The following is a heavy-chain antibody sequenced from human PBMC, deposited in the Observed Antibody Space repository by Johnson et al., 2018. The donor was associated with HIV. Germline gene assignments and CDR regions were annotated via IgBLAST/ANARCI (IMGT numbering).Heavy chain of an antibody. J-gene: IGHJ3*02. CDR1: GFVFSSLA. V-gene: IGHV3-30*04. CDR2: ILYDGRNK. D-gene: IGHD1-26*01. CDR3: AREGGGSNEDDAFDI. Sequence: QVQLVESGGGVVQPGRSLRVSCAASGFVFSSLAIHWVRQAPGKGLEWVAVILYDGRNKLYADCVQGRFTLSSDKSKKTLYLQMNSLKAEDTALYYCAREGGGSNEDDAFDIWGQGTMVTVSS.